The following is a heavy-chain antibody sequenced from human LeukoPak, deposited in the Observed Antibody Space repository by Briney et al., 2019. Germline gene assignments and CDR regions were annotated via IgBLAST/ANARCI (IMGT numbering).Heavy chain of an antibody. V-gene: IGHV3-7*03. J-gene: IGHJ5*02. Sequence: SGGSLRLSCAASGFTFSSYWMSWVRQAPGKGLEWVANIKQDGSEKYYVDSVKGRFTISRDNSKNTLYLQMNSLRAEDTAVYYCAKAFLYYYASDLWGQGTLVTVSS. CDR3: AKAFLYYYASDL. CDR1: GFTFSSYW. CDR2: IKQDGSEK. D-gene: IGHD3-10*01.